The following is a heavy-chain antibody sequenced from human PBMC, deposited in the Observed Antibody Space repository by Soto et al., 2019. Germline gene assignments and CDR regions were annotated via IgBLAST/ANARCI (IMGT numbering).Heavy chain of an antibody. D-gene: IGHD5-18*01. Sequence: QVQVQDSGPGLVKPSQSLSLTCTVSGGSISSGGYYWSWIRQHPGKGLEWIGYIYYSGSTYYNPSLKSRVTISVDTSKNQFSLKLSSVTAADTAVYYCARSGYSYGPNPLLYWGQGTLVTVSS. CDR3: ARSGYSYGPNPLLY. J-gene: IGHJ4*02. V-gene: IGHV4-31*03. CDR1: GGSISSGGYY. CDR2: IYYSGST.